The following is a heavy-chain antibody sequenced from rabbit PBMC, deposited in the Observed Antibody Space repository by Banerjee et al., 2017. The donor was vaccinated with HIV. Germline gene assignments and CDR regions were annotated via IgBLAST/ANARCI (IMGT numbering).Heavy chain of an antibody. J-gene: IGHJ6*01. CDR3: ARDTGSSFSSYGMDL. V-gene: IGHV1S45*01. D-gene: IGHD8-1*01. CDR1: GFSFSSSDY. Sequence: QEQLEESGGDLVKPGASLTLTCTASGFSFSSSDYMCWVCQAPGKGLEWISCIAGSSSDFTYSASWAKGRFTISKTSSTTVTLQMTSLTAADTATYFCARDTGSSFSSYGMDLWGQGTLVTVS. CDR2: IAGSSSDFT.